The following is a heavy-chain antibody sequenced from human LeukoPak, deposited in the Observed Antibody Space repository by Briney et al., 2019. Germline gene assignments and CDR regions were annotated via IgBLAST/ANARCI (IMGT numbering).Heavy chain of an antibody. V-gene: IGHV4-34*01. CDR2: INHSGST. J-gene: IGHJ6*03. CDR3: ARLRGPMDV. D-gene: IGHD4-17*01. Sequence: SVTLSLTCAVYGGSFSGYYWSWIRQPPGKGLEWIGEINHSGSTNYNPSLKSRVTISVDTSKNQFSLKLSSVTAADTAVYYCARLRGPMDVWGKGTTVTVSS. CDR1: GGSFSGYY.